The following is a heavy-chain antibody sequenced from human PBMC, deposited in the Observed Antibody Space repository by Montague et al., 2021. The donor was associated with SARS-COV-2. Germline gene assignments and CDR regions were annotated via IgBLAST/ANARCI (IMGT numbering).Heavy chain of an antibody. CDR1: GGSISSNY. CDR3: AREVAGADHFDY. CDR2: FYYSDTP. J-gene: IGHJ4*02. Sequence: SETLSLTCPVSGGSISSNYWNWIRQPPGKPLEWIGCFYYSDTPNYNPSLESRATISDDTSKNHFSLKLSSVTAADTAVYYCAREVAGADHFDYWGQGTLVTVSS. V-gene: IGHV4-59*01. D-gene: IGHD2-15*01.